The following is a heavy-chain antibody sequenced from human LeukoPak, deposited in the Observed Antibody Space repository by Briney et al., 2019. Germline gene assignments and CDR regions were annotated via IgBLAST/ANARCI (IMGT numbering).Heavy chain of an antibody. D-gene: IGHD6-6*01. J-gene: IGHJ4*02. V-gene: IGHV4-39*01. CDR1: GGSVSTSSYY. Sequence: SETLSLTCTVSGGSVSTSSYYWGWIRQPPGKGLEWIGSIYYSGSTYYSPSLKSRVTISVDTSKNQFSLKLSSVTAADTAMYYCARHAWTSSSSDYWRQGTLVTVSS. CDR3: ARHAWTSSSSDY. CDR2: IYYSGST.